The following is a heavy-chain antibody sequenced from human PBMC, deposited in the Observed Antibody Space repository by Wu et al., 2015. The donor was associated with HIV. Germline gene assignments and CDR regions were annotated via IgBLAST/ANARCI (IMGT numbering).Heavy chain of an antibody. V-gene: IGHV1-46*03. Sequence: QVQLVQSGAEVKKPGASVKVSCKASGYTFTSYYMHWVRQAPGQGLEWMGIINPSGGSTSYAQKFQGRVTMTRDTSTSTVYMELSSLRSEDTAVYYCARWSESDGPRRSGAFDIWGQGDNGHRLF. D-gene: IGHD5-24*01. CDR2: INPSGGST. J-gene: IGHJ3*02. CDR1: GYTFTSYY. CDR3: ARWSESDGPRRSGAFDI.